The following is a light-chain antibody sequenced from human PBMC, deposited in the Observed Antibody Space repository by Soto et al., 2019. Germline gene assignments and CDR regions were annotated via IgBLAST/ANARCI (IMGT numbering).Light chain of an antibody. CDR1: SSDVGGYNY. V-gene: IGLV2-14*01. J-gene: IGLJ2*01. CDR2: DVS. CDR3: SSYPSSSTLVV. Sequence: QSVLTQPASVSGSPGQSITISCTGTSSDVGGYNYVSWYQQHPGKAPKLMIYDVSNRPSGVSNRFSGSKSGNTASLTISGLQAEDEADYYCSSYPSSSTLVVFGGGIKVTVL.